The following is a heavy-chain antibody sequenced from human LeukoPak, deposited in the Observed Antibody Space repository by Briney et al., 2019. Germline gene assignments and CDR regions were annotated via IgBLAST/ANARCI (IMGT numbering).Heavy chain of an antibody. J-gene: IGHJ4*02. V-gene: IGHV1-46*01. CDR1: GYTFTSYY. CDR3: ASRGVVTADGYKSPLLDY. Sequence: ASVKVSCTASGYTFTSYYMHWVRQAPGQGLEWMGIINPSGGSTSYAQKFQGRVTMTRDTSTSTVYMELSSLRSEDTAVYYCASRGVVTADGYKSPLLDYWGQGTLVTVSS. D-gene: IGHD2-21*02. CDR2: INPSGGST.